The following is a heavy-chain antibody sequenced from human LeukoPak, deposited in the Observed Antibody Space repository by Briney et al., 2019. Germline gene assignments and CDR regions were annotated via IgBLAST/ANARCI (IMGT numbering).Heavy chain of an antibody. Sequence: PGGSLRLSCAASGFTFSSYAMSWVRQAPGKGLEWVSAISGSGGSTYYADSVKGRFTISRDNSKNTLYLQMNGLRAEDTAVYYCAKAKVGANYYFDYWGQGTLVTVSS. D-gene: IGHD1-26*01. J-gene: IGHJ4*02. V-gene: IGHV3-23*01. CDR1: GFTFSSYA. CDR3: AKAKVGANYYFDY. CDR2: ISGSGGST.